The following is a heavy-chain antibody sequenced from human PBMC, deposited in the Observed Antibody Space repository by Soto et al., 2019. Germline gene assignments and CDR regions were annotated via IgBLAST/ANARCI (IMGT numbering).Heavy chain of an antibody. Sequence: SETLSLTCTVSGDSMSTGGHYYNCIRQVPGKGLEWIGYVYYSGATHYTPSLRARATISRDTSKNQFSLRLISVTAADTALYYCARDKDLQPTVWGFWGQGIQVTVSS. D-gene: IGHD3-16*01. J-gene: IGHJ4*02. CDR1: GDSMSTGGHY. CDR3: ARDKDLQPTVWGF. V-gene: IGHV4-31*03. CDR2: VYYSGAT.